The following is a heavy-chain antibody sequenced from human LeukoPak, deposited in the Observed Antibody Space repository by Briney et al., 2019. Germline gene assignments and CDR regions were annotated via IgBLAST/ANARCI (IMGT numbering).Heavy chain of an antibody. V-gene: IGHV4-38-2*02. J-gene: IGHJ4*02. CDR1: GYSISSGYY. CDR3: ARIRALEGAVRGGYYYDSSGYYYPDY. Sequence: SETLSLTCTVSGYSISSGYYWGWIRQPPGKGLEWIGSIYYSGSTYYNPSLKSRVTISVDTSKNQFSLKLSSVTAADTAVYYCARIRALEGAVRGGYYYDSSGYYYPDYWGQGTLVTVSS. D-gene: IGHD3-22*01. CDR2: IYYSGST.